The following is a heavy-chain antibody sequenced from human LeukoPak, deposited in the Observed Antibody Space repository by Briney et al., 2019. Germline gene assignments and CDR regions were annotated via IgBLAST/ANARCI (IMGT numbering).Heavy chain of an antibody. CDR3: ARAVAGGDWFDP. J-gene: IGHJ5*02. V-gene: IGHV3-21*05. D-gene: IGHD6-19*01. CDR1: GFTFSSYE. Sequence: GGSLRLSCAASGFTFSSYEMNWVRQAPGKGLEWVSYISSSSSYIYYADSVKGRFTISRDNAKNSLYLQMNSLRAEDTAVYYCARAVAGGDWFDPWGQGTLVTVSS. CDR2: ISSSSSYI.